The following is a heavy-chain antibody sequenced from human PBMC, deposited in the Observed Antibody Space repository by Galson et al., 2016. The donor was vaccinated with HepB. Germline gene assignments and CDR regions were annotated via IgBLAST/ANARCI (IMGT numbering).Heavy chain of an antibody. J-gene: IGHJ5*02. CDR2: INTDGSST. Sequence: SLRLSCAASGFTFSNYWMHWVRQAPGKGLVWVSRINTDGSSTTYADTVKGRFTISRDNAKNTLYLQMNSLRVEDTAVYYCARDEGWLVLDHWGQGTLVTVSS. V-gene: IGHV3-74*03. CDR3: ARDEGWLVLDH. CDR1: GFTFSNYW. D-gene: IGHD6-19*01.